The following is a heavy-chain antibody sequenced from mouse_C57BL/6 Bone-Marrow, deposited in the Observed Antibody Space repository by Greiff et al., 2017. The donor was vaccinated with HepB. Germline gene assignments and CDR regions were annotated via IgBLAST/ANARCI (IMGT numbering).Heavy chain of an antibody. CDR1: GYTFTNYW. V-gene: IGHV1-63*01. J-gene: IGHJ2*01. D-gene: IGHD4-1*01. Sequence: VQLQQSGAELVRPGTSVKMSCKASGYTFTNYWIGWAKQRPGHGLEWIGDIYPGGGYTNYNEKFKGKATLTADKSSSTAYMQFSSLTSEDSAIYYCAREGTGYFDYWGQGTTLTVSS. CDR2: IYPGGGYT. CDR3: AREGTGYFDY.